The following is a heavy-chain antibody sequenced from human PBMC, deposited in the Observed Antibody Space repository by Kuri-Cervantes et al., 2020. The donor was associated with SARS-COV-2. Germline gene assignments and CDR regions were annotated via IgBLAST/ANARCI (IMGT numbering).Heavy chain of an antibody. D-gene: IGHD3-3*01. CDR3: ARGTGSYYDFWSCSNFDY. Sequence: SETLSLTCTVSGGSISSSSYYWGWIRQPPGKGLEWIGSIYYSRSTYYNPSLKSRVTRSVDTSKNQFSLKLSSVSAADTAVYYCARGTGSYYDFWSCSNFDYWGQGTLVTVSS. V-gene: IGHV4-39*01. J-gene: IGHJ4*02. CDR2: IYYSRST. CDR1: GGSISSSSYY.